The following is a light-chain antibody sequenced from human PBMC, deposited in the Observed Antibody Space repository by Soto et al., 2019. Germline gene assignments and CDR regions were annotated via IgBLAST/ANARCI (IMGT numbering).Light chain of an antibody. J-gene: IGKJ2*01. CDR1: QSISSY. CDR2: AAS. Sequence: DIQMTQSPSSLSASVGDRVTITCRASQSISSYLNWYQQKPGKAPKLLIYAASSLQSGVPSRFSGSGSGTDFTLTISSLQPEDFATYYCQQSYSTPMYTFGQGTKLDTK. V-gene: IGKV1-39*01. CDR3: QQSYSTPMYT.